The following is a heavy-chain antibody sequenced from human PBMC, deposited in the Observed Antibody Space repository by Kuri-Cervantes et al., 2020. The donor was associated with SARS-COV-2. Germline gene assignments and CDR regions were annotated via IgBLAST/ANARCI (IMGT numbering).Heavy chain of an antibody. Sequence: SETLSLTRTVSGGSISSYYWSWIRQPPGKGLEWIGYVYSSGSTNYNPSLKSRVTISVDTSKNQFSLKLSSVTAADTAVYYCARVRRWLQSNDAFDIWGQGTMVTVSS. V-gene: IGHV4-59*08. J-gene: IGHJ3*02. CDR3: ARVRRWLQSNDAFDI. CDR1: GGSISSYY. CDR2: VYSSGST. D-gene: IGHD5-24*01.